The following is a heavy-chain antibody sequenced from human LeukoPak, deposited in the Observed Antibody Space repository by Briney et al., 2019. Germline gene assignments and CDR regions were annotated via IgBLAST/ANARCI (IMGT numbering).Heavy chain of an antibody. V-gene: IGHV4-39*07. CDR2: IYYSGST. J-gene: IGHJ4*02. D-gene: IGHD6-19*01. CDR1: GGSISSSSYY. Sequence: SETPSLTCTVSGGSISSSSYYWGWIRQPPGKGLGWIGSIYYSGSTYYNPSLKSRVTISVDTSKHQFSLKLSSVTAAATAVYYCARGRRVAVAGTRRYYFNCWGQGTLVTVSS. CDR3: ARGRRVAVAGTRRYYFNC.